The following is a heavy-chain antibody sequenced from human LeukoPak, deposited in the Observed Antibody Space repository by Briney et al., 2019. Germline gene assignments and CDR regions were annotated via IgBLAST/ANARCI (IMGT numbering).Heavy chain of an antibody. Sequence: GGSLRLSCATSGFTFTTFWMHWVRQAPGKGLVWVSRINHDGSSTNYADSVKGRFTISRDNAKNTVYLQMNCLRAEDTAVYYCAKDQPSGSYFKVPLCPDYWGQGTLVTVSS. CDR2: INHDGSST. J-gene: IGHJ4*02. D-gene: IGHD1-26*01. CDR1: GFTFTTFW. V-gene: IGHV3-74*01. CDR3: AKDQPSGSYFKVPLCPDY.